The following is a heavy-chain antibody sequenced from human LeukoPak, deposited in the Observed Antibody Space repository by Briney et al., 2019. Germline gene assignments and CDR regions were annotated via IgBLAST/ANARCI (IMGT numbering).Heavy chain of an antibody. CDR3: ASGFYYDSSGYYYGYFDY. CDR1: GYTFTSYG. Sequence: ASVKVSCKASGYTFTSYGISWVRQAPGQGLEWMGWISAYNGNTNYAQKLQGRVTMTTDTSTSTAYMELRSLRSDDTAVYYCASGFYYDSSGYYYGYFDYWGQGTLVTVSS. V-gene: IGHV1-18*01. J-gene: IGHJ4*02. CDR2: ISAYNGNT. D-gene: IGHD3-22*01.